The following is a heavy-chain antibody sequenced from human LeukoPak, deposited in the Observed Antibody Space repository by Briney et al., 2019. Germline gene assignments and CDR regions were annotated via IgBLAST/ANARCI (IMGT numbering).Heavy chain of an antibody. CDR3: AKASSQSRDSSGYSPSRIDY. D-gene: IGHD3-22*01. CDR2: ISYDGSNK. Sequence: PGGSPRLSCAASGFTFSSYGMHWVRQAPGKGLEWVVVISYDGSNKYYADSVKGRFTISRDNSKNTLYLQMNSLRAEDTAVYYCAKASSQSRDSSGYSPSRIDYWGQGTLVTVSS. V-gene: IGHV3-30*18. CDR1: GFTFSSYG. J-gene: IGHJ4*02.